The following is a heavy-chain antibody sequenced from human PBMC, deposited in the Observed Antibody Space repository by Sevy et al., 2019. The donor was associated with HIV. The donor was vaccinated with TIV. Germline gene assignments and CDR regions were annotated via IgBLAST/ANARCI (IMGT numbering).Heavy chain of an antibody. J-gene: IGHJ4*02. D-gene: IGHD1-1*01. CDR2: ISSSSDYI. V-gene: IGHV3-21*01. CDR1: GFTFSSYT. Sequence: GESLKISCAASGFTFSSYTINWVRQAPGNGLEWVSSISSSSDYIYYADSVKGRFTISRDNAKNSLYLQMNSLRAEDTAVYYCARETGNGEFDFYFDYWGQGTLVTVSS. CDR3: ARETGNGEFDFYFDY.